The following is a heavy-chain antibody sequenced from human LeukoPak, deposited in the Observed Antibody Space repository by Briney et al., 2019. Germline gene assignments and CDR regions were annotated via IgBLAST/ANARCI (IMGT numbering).Heavy chain of an antibody. Sequence: GSLRLSCAASGFTFSSYWMSWVRQAPGKGLEWVANIKQDGSEKYYVDSVKGRFTISRDNAKNSLYLQMNSLRAEDTAVYYCARDTYYYDSSGYPLYWGQGTLVTVSS. CDR2: IKQDGSEK. D-gene: IGHD3-22*01. J-gene: IGHJ4*02. CDR3: ARDTYYYDSSGYPLY. V-gene: IGHV3-7*01. CDR1: GFTFSSYW.